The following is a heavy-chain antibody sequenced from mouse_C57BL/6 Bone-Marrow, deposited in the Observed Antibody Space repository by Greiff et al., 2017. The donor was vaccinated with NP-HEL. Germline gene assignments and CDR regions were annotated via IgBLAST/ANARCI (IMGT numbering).Heavy chain of an antibody. CDR2: IDPSDSYT. V-gene: IGHV1-59*01. D-gene: IGHD1-1*01. J-gene: IGHJ3*01. CDR1: GYTFTSYW. Sequence: QVQLQQPGAELVRPGTSVKLSCKASGYTFTSYWMHWVKQRPGQGLEWIGVIDPSDSYTNYNQKFKGKATLTVDTSSSTAYMQLSSLTSEDSAVYYCARWGFYYYGSKGFAYWGQGTLVTVSA. CDR3: ARWGFYYYGSKGFAY.